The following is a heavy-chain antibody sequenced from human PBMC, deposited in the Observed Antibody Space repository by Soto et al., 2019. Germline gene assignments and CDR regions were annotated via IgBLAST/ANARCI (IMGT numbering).Heavy chain of an antibody. V-gene: IGHV4-39*01. Sequence: SETLSLTCSVSGDSIRSSSYYWDWIRQSPRKGLEWVGSVYYSGTTYYNPSLKSRVSISIDTSKNQFSLKLSSVTAADTAVYYCARVNFWSGTGPLDSWGQGTLVTVSS. J-gene: IGHJ4*02. CDR1: GDSIRSSSYY. D-gene: IGHD3-3*01. CDR3: ARVNFWSGTGPLDS. CDR2: VYYSGTT.